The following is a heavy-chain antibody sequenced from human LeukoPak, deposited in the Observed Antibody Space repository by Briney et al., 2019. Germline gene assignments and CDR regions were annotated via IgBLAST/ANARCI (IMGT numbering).Heavy chain of an antibody. J-gene: IGHJ6*03. CDR3: ARGPLQHYYYYYYMDV. CDR1: GGTLSSYA. CDR2: IIPIFGTA. D-gene: IGHD1-1*01. Sequence: GASVKVSCKASGGTLSSYAISWVRQAPGQGLEWMGGIIPIFGTANYAQKFQGRATITTDESTSTAYMELSSLRSEDTAVYYCARGPLQHYYYYYYMDVWGKGTTVTVSS. V-gene: IGHV1-69*05.